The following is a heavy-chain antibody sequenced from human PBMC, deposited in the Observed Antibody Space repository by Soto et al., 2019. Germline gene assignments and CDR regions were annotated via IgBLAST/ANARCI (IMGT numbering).Heavy chain of an antibody. CDR3: ARARYAAKLLDV. J-gene: IGHJ4*01. V-gene: IGHV4-31*11. CDR2: HDIDGST. D-gene: IGHD2-15*01. Sequence: PSESMSLTSDVSGGYVSSGWYSGVWGSHNSERGXEWIGYHDIDGSTFCNPGLQSRAVISVDRHKHHLFLDFRSATAEDPAVYYCARARYAAKLLDVWGQGTLVTVSS. CDR1: GGYVSSGWYS.